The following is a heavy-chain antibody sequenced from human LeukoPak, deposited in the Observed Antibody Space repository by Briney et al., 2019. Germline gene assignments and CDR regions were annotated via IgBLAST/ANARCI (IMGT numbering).Heavy chain of an antibody. J-gene: IGHJ3*02. CDR2: FYSGGST. V-gene: IGHV3-53*01. D-gene: IGHD2-15*01. CDR3: AREGVGYPDAFDI. CDR1: GFTVSNNY. Sequence: GGSLRLSCAASGFTVSNNYMSWVRQAPGKGLEWVSVFYSGGSTYYADSVKGRFTSSRDNAKNTLYLQMNSLRAEDTAVYYCAREGVGYPDAFDIWGQGTMVTVSS.